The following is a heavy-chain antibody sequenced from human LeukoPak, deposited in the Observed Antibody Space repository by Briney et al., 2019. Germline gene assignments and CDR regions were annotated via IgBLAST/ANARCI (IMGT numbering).Heavy chain of an antibody. Sequence: SQTLSLTCATSGDSVSSNSAAWNWIRQSPSRGLEWLGRTYYRSKWYNDYAVSVKSRITINPDTSKNQFSLQLNSVTPEDTAVYYCARASYSPAGPNWFHPWGQGTLVTVSS. CDR3: ARASYSPAGPNWFHP. CDR1: GDSVSSNSAA. CDR2: TYYRSKWYN. J-gene: IGHJ5*02. D-gene: IGHD6-13*01. V-gene: IGHV6-1*01.